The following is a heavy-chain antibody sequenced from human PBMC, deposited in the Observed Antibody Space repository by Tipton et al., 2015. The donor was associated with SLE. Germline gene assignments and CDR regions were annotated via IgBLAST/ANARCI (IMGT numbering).Heavy chain of an antibody. J-gene: IGHJ4*01. D-gene: IGHD2-15*01. V-gene: IGHV4-59*11. Sequence: TLSLTCTVSGGSISSHYWSWIRQPPGKGLEWIGTIYHTGSTDYNPSLKSRVTISIDTSKNQLSLKLTSVTAADTAVYYCARGSVVADDYWGQGTLVTVSS. CDR1: GGSISSHY. CDR2: IYHTGST. CDR3: ARGSVVADDY.